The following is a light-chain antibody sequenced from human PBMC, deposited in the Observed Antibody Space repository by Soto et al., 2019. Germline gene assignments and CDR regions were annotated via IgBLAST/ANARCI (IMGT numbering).Light chain of an antibody. CDR2: GAS. CDR1: QSVRSSY. J-gene: IGKJ1*01. Sequence: EILLTQSPYTLSLSPGERATLSCRASQSVRSSYLAWYQQKPGQAPRLLIYGASNRATGIPDRFSGSGSGTDFTLTISRLEPEDFAVYYCQQYGSSPRTFGQGTKVDIK. CDR3: QQYGSSPRT. V-gene: IGKV3-20*01.